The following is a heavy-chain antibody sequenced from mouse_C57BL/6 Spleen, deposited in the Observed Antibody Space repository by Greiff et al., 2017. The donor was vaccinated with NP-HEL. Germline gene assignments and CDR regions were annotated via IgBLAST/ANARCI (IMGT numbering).Heavy chain of an antibody. CDR2: IYPRSGNT. V-gene: IGHV1-81*01. CDR3: ARERRAYYSNYDWYFDV. J-gene: IGHJ1*03. D-gene: IGHD2-5*01. Sequence: QVQLQQSGAELARPGASVKLSCKASGYTFTSYGISWVKQRPGQGLEWIGEIYPRSGNTYYNEKFKGKATLTADKSSSTAYMELRSLTSEDSAVYFCARERRAYYSNYDWYFDVWGTGTTVTVSS. CDR1: GYTFTSYG.